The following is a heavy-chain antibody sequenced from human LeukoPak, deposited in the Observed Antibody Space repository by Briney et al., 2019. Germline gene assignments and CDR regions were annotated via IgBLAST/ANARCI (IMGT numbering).Heavy chain of an antibody. J-gene: IGHJ6*02. V-gene: IGHV3-9*01. CDR2: ISWNSGSI. Sequence: GRSLRLSCAASGFTFDDYAMHWVRQAPGKGLEWVSGISWNSGSIGYADSVKGRFTISRDNAKNSLYLQMNSLRAEDTALYYCAKDTSYNRNDVEESYGMDVWGQGTTVTVSS. CDR3: AKDTSYNRNDVEESYGMDV. D-gene: IGHD1-1*01. CDR1: GFTFDDYA.